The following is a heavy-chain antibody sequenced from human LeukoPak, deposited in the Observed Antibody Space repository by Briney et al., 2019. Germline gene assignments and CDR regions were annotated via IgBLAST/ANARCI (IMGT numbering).Heavy chain of an antibody. Sequence: GGSLRLSCTASGFTFGDYAMSWFRQAPGKGLEWVSYISSSGSTIYYADSVKGRFTISRDNAKNSLYLQMNSLRAEDTAVYYCARNLLRFYPPGYWGQGTLVTVSS. J-gene: IGHJ4*02. D-gene: IGHD3-3*01. CDR3: ARNLLRFYPPGY. V-gene: IGHV3-11*04. CDR1: GFTFGDYA. CDR2: ISSSGSTI.